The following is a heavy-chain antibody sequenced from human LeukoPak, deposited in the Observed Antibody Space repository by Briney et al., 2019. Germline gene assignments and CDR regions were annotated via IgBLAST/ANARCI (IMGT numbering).Heavy chain of an antibody. V-gene: IGHV4-38-2*01. CDR1: GYSISSGYY. Sequence: PSETLSLTCAVSGYSISSGYYWGWIRQPPGKGLEWNGSIYHSGSTYYNPSLKSRVTISVDTSKNQFSLKLSSVTAADTAVYYCARQLYGGNSLNDYWGQGTLVTVSS. J-gene: IGHJ4*02. CDR2: IYHSGST. CDR3: ARQLYGGNSLNDY. D-gene: IGHD4-23*01.